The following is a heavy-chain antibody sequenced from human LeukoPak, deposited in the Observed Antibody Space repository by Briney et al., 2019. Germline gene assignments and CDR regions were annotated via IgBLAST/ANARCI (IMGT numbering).Heavy chain of an antibody. CDR2: VYYSGST. D-gene: IGHD3-9*01. J-gene: IGHJ5*02. CDR1: GGFISSSNNY. Sequence: NASETLSLTCIVSGGFISSSNNYWGWIRQTPGKGLEWIGSVYYSGSTYNNPSLKSRVTISVDTSKNQFSLKLSSVTAADTAVYYCARHLKGRYFVAPNYNWFDPWGQGTLVTVSS. CDR3: ARHLKGRYFVAPNYNWFDP. V-gene: IGHV4-39*01.